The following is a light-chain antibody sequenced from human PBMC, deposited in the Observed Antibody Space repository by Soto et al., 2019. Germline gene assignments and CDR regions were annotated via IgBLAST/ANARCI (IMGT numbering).Light chain of an antibody. V-gene: IGLV1-47*02. J-gene: IGLJ1*01. CDR2: TNN. Sequence: QSVLTQPPSASGTPGQSVAISCSGSSSNIGNNYVYWYHQLPGTAPKLLIYTNNQRPSGVPDRFSGSKSGTSASLAISGLRPEEEADYYCGAWDESLNAYVFGPGTKLTVL. CDR3: GAWDESLNAYV. CDR1: SSNIGNNY.